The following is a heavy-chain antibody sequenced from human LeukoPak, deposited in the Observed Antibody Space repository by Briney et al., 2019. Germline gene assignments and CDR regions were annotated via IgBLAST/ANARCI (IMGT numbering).Heavy chain of an antibody. CDR2: ISGVGSDT. CDR3: AKACGGDCSSSYYYYALDV. CDR1: GFTFSSYG. Sequence: PGGSLRLSCAASGFTFSSYGMSWVRQAPGKGLEWISSISGVGSDTYYADSVKGRFTISRDNSRNTLYLQMNSLRAEDTAVYYCAKACGGDCSSSYYYYALDVWGQGTTVTVSS. D-gene: IGHD2-21*02. J-gene: IGHJ6*02. V-gene: IGHV3-23*01.